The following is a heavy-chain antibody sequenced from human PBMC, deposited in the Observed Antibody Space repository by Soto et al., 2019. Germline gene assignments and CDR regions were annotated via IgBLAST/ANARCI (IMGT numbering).Heavy chain of an antibody. CDR3: ARRDYLGSYHFDQ. D-gene: IGHD3-10*01. J-gene: IGHJ4*02. Sequence: SETLSVTCTVSVDSLSIRSHHWGWIRQAPGRGLEWIGTISDSGNTYSNSSLRGRVTISVDPAKNQFTLRLTAVTAADTAVYYCARRDYLGSYHFDQWGQGALVTVSS. CDR1: VDSLSIRSHH. V-gene: IGHV4-39*01. CDR2: ISDSGNT.